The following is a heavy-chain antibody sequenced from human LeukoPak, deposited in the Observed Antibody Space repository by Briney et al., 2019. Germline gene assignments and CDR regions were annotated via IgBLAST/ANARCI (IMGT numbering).Heavy chain of an antibody. D-gene: IGHD6-13*01. CDR2: IFTSGST. CDR1: GGSISIGSYY. J-gene: IGHJ2*01. V-gene: IGHV4-61*02. Sequence: SQTLSVTCTDPGGSISIGSYYWSWIRQPAGKGLEWIGRIFTSGSTNYNPSLKSRVTISVDTSKNQFSLKLSSVTAADTAVYYCARGALISSSWPYWYFDLWGRGTLVTVSS. CDR3: ARGALISSSWPYWYFDL.